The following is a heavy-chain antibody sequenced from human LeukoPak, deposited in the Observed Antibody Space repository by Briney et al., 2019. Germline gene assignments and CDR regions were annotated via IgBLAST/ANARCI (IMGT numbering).Heavy chain of an antibody. CDR3: ARHAENGSDRFDY. J-gene: IGHJ4*02. CDR1: GGSISSYY. CDR2: IYYSGST. V-gene: IGHV4-59*01. Sequence: SETLSLTCTVSGGSISSYYWSWIRQPPGKGLEWIGYIYYSGSTNYNLSLKSRVTISVDTSKNQFSLKLSSVTAADTAVYYCARHAENGSDRFDYWGQGTLVTVSS. D-gene: IGHD5-12*01.